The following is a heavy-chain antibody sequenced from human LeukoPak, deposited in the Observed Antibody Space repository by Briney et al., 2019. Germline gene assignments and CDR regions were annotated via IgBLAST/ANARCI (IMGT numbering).Heavy chain of an antibody. D-gene: IGHD2-8*01. CDR3: AREVMIYSWADPRDGMDV. CDR1: DFTVSSNY. Sequence: GGSLRLSCAVSDFTVSSNYMSWVRQAPGKGLEWVALIARGDSTFYAASVKGRATSYRHKLQNTRYLQMKNLTAEDSAVYFCAREVMIYSWADPRDGMDVWGQGTTVTVSS. CDR2: IARGDST. J-gene: IGHJ6*02. V-gene: IGHV3-66*01.